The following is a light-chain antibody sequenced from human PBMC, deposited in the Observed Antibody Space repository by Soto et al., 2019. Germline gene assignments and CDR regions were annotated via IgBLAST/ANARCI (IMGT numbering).Light chain of an antibody. CDR1: KLGDKY. CDR2: EDN. Sequence: SYELTQPPSVSVSPGQTASITCSGDKLGDKYVCWYQQKAGQSPVLVIYEDNKRPSGIPERFSGSNSGNTATLTISGTQAMDEADYYCQAWDSSSYVVFGGGTKVTVL. J-gene: IGLJ2*01. V-gene: IGLV3-1*01. CDR3: QAWDSSSYVV.